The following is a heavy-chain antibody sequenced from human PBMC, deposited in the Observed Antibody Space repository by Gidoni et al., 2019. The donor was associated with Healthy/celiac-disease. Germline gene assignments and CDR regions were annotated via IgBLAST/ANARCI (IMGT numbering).Heavy chain of an antibody. J-gene: IGHJ3*02. V-gene: IGHV3-15*07. CDR1: GFTFSNAW. Sequence: EVQLVESGGGLVKPGGSLSLSCAASGFTFSNAWMNWVRQAPGKGLEWVGRIKSKTDGGTTDYAAPVKGRFTISRDDSKNTLYLQMNSLKTEDTAVYYCTTGPVVVAAMTGTSAFDIWGQGTMVTVSS. CDR2: IKSKTDGGTT. CDR3: TTGPVVVAAMTGTSAFDI. D-gene: IGHD2-15*01.